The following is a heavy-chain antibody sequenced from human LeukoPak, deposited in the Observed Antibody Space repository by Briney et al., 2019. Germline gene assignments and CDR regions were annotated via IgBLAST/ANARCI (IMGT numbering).Heavy chain of an antibody. D-gene: IGHD6-6*01. J-gene: IGHJ3*01. Sequence: GGSLRLSCAASGFTFSDEYMSWIRQAPGKGLEWISCVSNSGSTIYYADSVKGRFTISRDNVKNSLYLQMNSLRVEDTAVYYCARSSNSSSSSVWGQGTMVTVSS. CDR3: ARSSNSSSSSV. CDR1: GFTFSDEY. V-gene: IGHV3-11*01. CDR2: VSNSGSTI.